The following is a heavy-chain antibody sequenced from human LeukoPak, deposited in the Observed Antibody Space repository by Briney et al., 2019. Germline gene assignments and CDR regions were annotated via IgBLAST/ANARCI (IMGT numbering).Heavy chain of an antibody. Sequence: PSETLSLTCAVYGGSFSGYYWSWIRQPPGKGLEWIGEINHSGSTNYNPSLKSRVTMSVDTSKNQFSLKLSSVTAADTAVYYCARGPGVVPDSLNWFDPWGQGTLVTVSS. CDR1: GGSFSGYY. CDR2: INHSGST. CDR3: ARGPGVVPDSLNWFDP. J-gene: IGHJ5*02. D-gene: IGHD2-2*01. V-gene: IGHV4-34*01.